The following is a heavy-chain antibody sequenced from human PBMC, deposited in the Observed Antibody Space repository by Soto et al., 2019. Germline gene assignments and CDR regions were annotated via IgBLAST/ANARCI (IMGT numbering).Heavy chain of an antibody. CDR3: ARGPSSRITMVRGVYYYGMDV. V-gene: IGHV1-8*01. CDR2: MNPNSGNT. J-gene: IGHJ6*02. D-gene: IGHD3-10*01. CDR1: GYTFTSYD. Sequence: SVKVSCKASGYTFTSYDINWVRQATVQGLEWMGWMNPNSGNTGYAQKFQGRVTMTRNTSISTAYMELSSLRSEDTAVYYCARGPSSRITMVRGVYYYGMDVWGQGTTVTVSS.